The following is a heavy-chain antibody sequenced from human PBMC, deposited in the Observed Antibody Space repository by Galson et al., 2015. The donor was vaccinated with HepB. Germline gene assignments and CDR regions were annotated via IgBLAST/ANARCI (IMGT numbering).Heavy chain of an antibody. D-gene: IGHD4-23*01. V-gene: IGHV1-18*01. CDR3: ARDTSLPTVPTPTFDY. J-gene: IGHJ4*02. Sequence: SVKVSCKASGYTFTSYGISWVRQAPGQGLEWMGWINAYNGNTNYAQKLQGRVTMTTDTSTSTAYMELSSLRSDDTAVYYCARDTSLPTVPTPTFDYWGQGTLVTVSS. CDR2: INAYNGNT. CDR1: GYTFTSYG.